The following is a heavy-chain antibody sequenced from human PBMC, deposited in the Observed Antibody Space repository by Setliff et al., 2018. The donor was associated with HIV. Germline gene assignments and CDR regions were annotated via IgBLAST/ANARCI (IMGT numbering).Heavy chain of an antibody. CDR1: GGSISSSSYY. CDR3: ARDGYSSSWYVISGSFDY. J-gene: IGHJ4*02. CDR2: IDYSGST. Sequence: PSETLSLTCTVSGGSISSSSYYWGWIRQPPGKGLEWIGSIDYSGSTYYNPSLKSRVTISVDTSENQFSLKLSSVTAADTAVYYCARDGYSSSWYVISGSFDYWGQGILVTVSS. V-gene: IGHV4-39*07. D-gene: IGHD6-13*01.